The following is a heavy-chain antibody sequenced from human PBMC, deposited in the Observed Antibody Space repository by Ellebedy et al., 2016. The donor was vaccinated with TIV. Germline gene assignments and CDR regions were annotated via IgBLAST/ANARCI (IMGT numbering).Heavy chain of an antibody. J-gene: IGHJ4*02. CDR3: ARPRNYGDCDY. D-gene: IGHD4-17*01. CDR1: GFTFSTYA. CDR2: IIGSGRGI. V-gene: IGHV3-23*01. Sequence: GGSLRLSXVASGFTFSTYAIAWVRQTPGKGLEWVSNIIGSGRGINYADSVKGRFTISRDDSKNTLYLQMNSLRADDTAVYYCARPRNYGDCDYWGQGTLVTVSS.